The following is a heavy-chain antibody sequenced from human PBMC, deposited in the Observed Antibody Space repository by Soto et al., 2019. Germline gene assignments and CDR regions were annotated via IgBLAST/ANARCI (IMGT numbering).Heavy chain of an antibody. D-gene: IGHD6-19*01. CDR1: GYSFTNYG. CDR2: ISAYNGNT. CDR3: ARDRGVAPPVAGNTHYYYYMDV. J-gene: IGHJ6*03. V-gene: IGHV1-18*01. Sequence: QDQLVQSGVEVKKPGASVKVSCKASGYSFTNYGITWVRQAPGQGFEWMGWISAYNGNTNYAQKFQGRVTRTTDASTSTAYLELRSLRSDDTAVYYCARDRGVAPPVAGNTHYYYYMDVWGKGTTVTVS.